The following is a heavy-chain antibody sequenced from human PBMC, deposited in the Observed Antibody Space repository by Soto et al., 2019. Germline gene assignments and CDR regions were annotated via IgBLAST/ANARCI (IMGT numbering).Heavy chain of an antibody. CDR2: ISGSGGST. V-gene: IGHV3-23*01. CDR1: GFTFSIYA. D-gene: IGHD4-17*01. J-gene: IGHJ2*01. Sequence: EVQLLESGGGLVQPGGSLRLSCAASGFTFSIYAMNWVRQAPGKGLEWVSVISGSGGSTYYADSVKGRFTISRDNSKNTLYLQMNSLRAEDTAVYYCARRTVGRYFDLWGRGTLVTVSS. CDR3: ARRTVGRYFDL.